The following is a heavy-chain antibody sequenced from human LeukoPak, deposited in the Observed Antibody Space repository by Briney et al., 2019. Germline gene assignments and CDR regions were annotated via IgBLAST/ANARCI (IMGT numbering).Heavy chain of an antibody. J-gene: IGHJ3*02. CDR3: ARDSYYYDSSGIDAFDI. D-gene: IGHD3-22*01. V-gene: IGHV3-30*03. Sequence: PGGSLRLSCAASGFTFSSYGMHWVRQAPGKGLEWVAVVSYDGSNKYYADSVKGRFTISRDNSKNTLYLQINSLRPEDTAVYYCARDSYYYDSSGIDAFDIWGQGTMVTVSS. CDR2: VSYDGSNK. CDR1: GFTFSSYG.